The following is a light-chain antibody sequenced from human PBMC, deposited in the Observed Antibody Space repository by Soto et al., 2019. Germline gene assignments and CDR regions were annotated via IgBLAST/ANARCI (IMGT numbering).Light chain of an antibody. Sequence: DIQMTQSPSTLSASVGDRVTITCRASQSISSWLAWYQQKPGKAPKLLIYDASTLESGVPSRFSGSGSGTEFTLTISSLQPDDFAPYYCQQYNSYHSFGQGTKV. V-gene: IGKV1-5*01. CDR2: DAS. J-gene: IGKJ1*01. CDR3: QQYNSYHS. CDR1: QSISSW.